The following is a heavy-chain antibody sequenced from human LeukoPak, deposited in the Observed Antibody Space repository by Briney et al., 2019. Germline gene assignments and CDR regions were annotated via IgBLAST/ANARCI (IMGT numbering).Heavy chain of an antibody. CDR1: GFTFSSYG. V-gene: IGHV3-21*01. Sequence: KPGGSLRLSCAASGFTFSSYGINWVRQAPGKPLEWVSSITSSGRNIYYADSLKGRFTISRDNAKNSLYLQMNSLRAEDTAVYYCARGGSNSPYYLDCWGQGTLVTLSS. CDR3: ARGGSNSPYYLDC. CDR2: ITSSGRNI. J-gene: IGHJ4*02. D-gene: IGHD1-26*01.